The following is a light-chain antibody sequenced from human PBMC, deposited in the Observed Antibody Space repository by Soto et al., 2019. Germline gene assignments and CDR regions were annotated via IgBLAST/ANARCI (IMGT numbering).Light chain of an antibody. CDR3: QQYNNWPPWT. V-gene: IGKV3-15*01. CDR1: QSVSTN. Sequence: IVMTQSPATLSVSPGERATLSCRASQSVSTNLAWYQHKPGQAPRLLIHGASTRATGIPARFSGSGSGTEFILTISNLQSEDFAVYYCQQYNNWPPWTFGQGTKVEIK. J-gene: IGKJ1*01. CDR2: GAS.